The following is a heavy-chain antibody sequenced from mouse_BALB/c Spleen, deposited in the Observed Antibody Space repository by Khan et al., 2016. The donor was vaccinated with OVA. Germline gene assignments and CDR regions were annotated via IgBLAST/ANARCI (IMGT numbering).Heavy chain of an antibody. J-gene: IGHJ4*01. CDR1: GFSLDSFG. CDR3: AKFTPHYDSMDS. CDR2: IWGDGNT. D-gene: IGHD1-1*01. Sequence: QVQLKQSGPGLVAPSESLSITCTVSGFSLDSFGVNWVRQPPGKGLEWLGVIWGDGNTNYHSGLNSRLTFNKDNSKSQVFLRLNSLQTYDTATYYCAKFTPHYDSMDSWGQGTSVTVSS. V-gene: IGHV2-3*01.